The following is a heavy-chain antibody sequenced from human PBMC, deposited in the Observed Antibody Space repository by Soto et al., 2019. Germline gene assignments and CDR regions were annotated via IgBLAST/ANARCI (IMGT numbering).Heavy chain of an antibody. CDR3: ARARWGMDV. CDR1: GGSFSGYY. CDR2: INHSGST. D-gene: IGHD2-15*01. Sequence: SETLSLTCAVYGGSFSGYYWSWIRQPPGKGLEWIGEINHSGSTNYNPSLKSRVTISVDTSKNQFSLKLSSVTAADTAVYYCARARWGMDVWGQGTTVTVSS. J-gene: IGHJ6*02. V-gene: IGHV4-34*01.